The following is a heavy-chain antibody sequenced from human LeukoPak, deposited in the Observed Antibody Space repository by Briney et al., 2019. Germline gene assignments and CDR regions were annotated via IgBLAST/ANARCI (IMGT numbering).Heavy chain of an antibody. Sequence: ASVTVSCKASGYTFSVYYIHWMRQVPGQGLEWLGWINPASGDTEYGQKFQARVSMTRDTPIATAYMELTGLAPGDTAVYYCARDRGPSYDSGIYFQYYFHFWGQGTLVTVSS. V-gene: IGHV1-2*02. J-gene: IGHJ4*02. CDR3: ARDRGPSYDSGIYFQYYFHF. D-gene: IGHD3-10*01. CDR1: GYTFSVYY. CDR2: INPASGDT.